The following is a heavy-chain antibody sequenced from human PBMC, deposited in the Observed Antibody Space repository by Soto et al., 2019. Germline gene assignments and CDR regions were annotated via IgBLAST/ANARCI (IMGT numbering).Heavy chain of an antibody. CDR1: GGTFSSYA. Sequence: QVQLVQSGAEVKKPGSSVKVSCKASGGTFSSYAISWVRQAPGQGLEWMGGIIPISGTANYAQKFQGRVTITADESTSTAYVELSSLRSEDKAVYYGASGLWNERYYSYGMDVLGQGTTVTVCS. J-gene: IGHJ6*02. D-gene: IGHD1-1*01. CDR2: IIPISGTA. V-gene: IGHV1-69*01. CDR3: ASGLWNERYYSYGMDV.